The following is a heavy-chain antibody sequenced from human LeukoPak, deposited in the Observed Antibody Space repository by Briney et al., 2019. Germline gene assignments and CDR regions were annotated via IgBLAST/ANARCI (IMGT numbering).Heavy chain of an antibody. J-gene: IGHJ5*02. CDR2: ISGSDGST. CDR3: AKDSFYYYDSSGSYNWFDP. CDR1: GFTFSSYA. V-gene: IGHV3-23*01. Sequence: PGGSLRLSCAASGFTFSSYAMSWVRQAPGKGLEWVSAISGSDGSTYYADSVKSRFTISRDNSKNTLYLQMNSLRAEDTAVYYCAKDSFYYYDSSGSYNWFDPWGQGTLVTVSS. D-gene: IGHD3-22*01.